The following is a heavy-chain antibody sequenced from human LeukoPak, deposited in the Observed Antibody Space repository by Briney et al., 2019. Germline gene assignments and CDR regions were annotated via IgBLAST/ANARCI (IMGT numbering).Heavy chain of an antibody. CDR1: GYIFTSYN. CDR3: ARDLGAPLYGSISWGWFDP. Sequence: VKVSCKASGYIFTSYNITWVRQAPGQGLEWMGLFSAFSGNTNYAQKFQGRVTMTTDTSTSTAYVELRSLRSDDTAVYYCARDLGAPLYGSISWGWFDPWGQGTLVTVSS. V-gene: IGHV1-18*01. D-gene: IGHD6-13*01. J-gene: IGHJ5*02. CDR2: FSAFSGNT.